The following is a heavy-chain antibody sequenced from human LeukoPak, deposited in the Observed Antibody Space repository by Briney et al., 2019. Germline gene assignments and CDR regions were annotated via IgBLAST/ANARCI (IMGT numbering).Heavy chain of an antibody. CDR1: GYTFTGYY. V-gene: IGHV1-2*02. D-gene: IGHD3-22*01. CDR2: ISPTSGGT. Sequence: GASVKVSCKASGYTFTGYYMHWVRQAPGQGLEWMGWISPTSGGTNYAQKFQGRVTMTRDMSTSTVYMELSSLRSEDTAVYYCARELFFDYYDSSGYYSPFDYWGQGTLVTVSS. CDR3: ARELFFDYYDSSGYYSPFDY. J-gene: IGHJ4*02.